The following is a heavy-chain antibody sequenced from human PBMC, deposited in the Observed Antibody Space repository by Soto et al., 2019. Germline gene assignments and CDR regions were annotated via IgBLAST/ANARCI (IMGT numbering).Heavy chain of an antibody. D-gene: IGHD3-22*01. CDR2: INWNSDTI. J-gene: IGHJ4*02. CDR1: VFPFDDYS. V-gene: IGHV3-9*01. CDR3: AMSNSNDLYYHFES. Sequence: PGGSLRLSCAASVFPFDDYSMHWVRQAPGKGLEWVSGINWNSDTIGYADSVKGRFTVSRDNAKGSLLLQMSSLRAEDTAVYFCAMSNSNDLYYHFESWGQGTPVNVSS.